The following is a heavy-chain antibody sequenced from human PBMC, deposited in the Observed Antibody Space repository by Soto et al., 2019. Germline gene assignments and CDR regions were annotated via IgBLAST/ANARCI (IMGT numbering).Heavy chain of an antibody. D-gene: IGHD3-3*01. V-gene: IGHV1-18*01. CDR1: GYTFTSYG. CDR3: ARATNDFWSGYSDI. J-gene: IGHJ3*02. Sequence: ASVKVSCKASGYTFTSYGISWVRQAPGQGLEWMGWISAYNGNTNYAQKIQGRVTMTTDKSTSTAYTELRSLRSDDTAVYYCARATNDFWSGYSDIWGQGTMVTVSS. CDR2: ISAYNGNT.